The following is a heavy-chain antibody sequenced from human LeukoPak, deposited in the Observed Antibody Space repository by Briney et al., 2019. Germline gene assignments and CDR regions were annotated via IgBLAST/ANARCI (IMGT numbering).Heavy chain of an antibody. V-gene: IGHV4-59*12. CDR1: GGSISSYY. CDR2: IYYSGST. J-gene: IGHJ5*02. CDR3: AREATMVRGLSWFDP. Sequence: SETLSLTCTVSGGSISSYYWSWIRQPPGKGLEWFGYIYYSGSTSYNPSLKRRVTISVDTSKNQFSLKLSSVTAADTAVYYCAREATMVRGLSWFDPWGQGTLVTVSS. D-gene: IGHD3-10*01.